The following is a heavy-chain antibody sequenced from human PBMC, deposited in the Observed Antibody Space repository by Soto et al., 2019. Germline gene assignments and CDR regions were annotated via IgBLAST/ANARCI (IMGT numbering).Heavy chain of an antibody. CDR2: IYPGDSDT. CDR1: GYSFTSYW. J-gene: IGHJ3*02. CDR3: ARRSVDIVATASDAFDI. Sequence: PGESLKISCKGSGYSFTSYWIGWVRQMPGKGLEWMGIIYPGDSDTRYSPSFQGQVTISADKSISTAYLQWSSLKASDTAMYYCARRSVDIVATASDAFDIWGQGTTVTVSS. D-gene: IGHD5-12*01. V-gene: IGHV5-51*01.